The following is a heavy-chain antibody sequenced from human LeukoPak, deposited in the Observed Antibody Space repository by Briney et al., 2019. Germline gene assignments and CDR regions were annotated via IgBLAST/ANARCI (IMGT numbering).Heavy chain of an antibody. CDR3: AKDFTSGTRYFYYYMDV. D-gene: IGHD1-1*01. V-gene: IGHV1-2*02. J-gene: IGHJ6*03. Sequence: ASVKVSCKASGYTFTGYYVHWVRQAPGQGLEWMGWINPNSGGTNYAQKFQGGVTMTRDTSISTAYMELSRLRSDDTAEYYCAKDFTSGTRYFYYYMDVWGRGTTVTVSS. CDR1: GYTFTGYY. CDR2: INPNSGGT.